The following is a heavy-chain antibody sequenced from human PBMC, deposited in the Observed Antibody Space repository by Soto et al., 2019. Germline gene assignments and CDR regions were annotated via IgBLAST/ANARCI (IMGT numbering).Heavy chain of an antibody. V-gene: IGHV4-34*01. D-gene: IGHD6-13*01. CDR1: GGSFRGYD. CDR3: ARGSSHRRQQLPRGKWFDP. J-gene: IGHJ5*02. CDR2: INHSGST. Sequence: AVCGGSFRGYDGSWILKKTGKGLEWIGEINHSGSTNYNPSLKSRVTISVDTSKNQFSLKLSSVTAADTAVYYCARGSSHRRQQLPRGKWFDPWGQGTLVTVS.